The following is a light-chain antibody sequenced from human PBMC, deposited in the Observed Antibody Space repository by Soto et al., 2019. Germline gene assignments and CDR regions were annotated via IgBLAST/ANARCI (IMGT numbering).Light chain of an antibody. V-gene: IGKV3-15*01. Sequence: EIVMTQSPVTLSVSPVERATLSCRASQSVSGNLAWYQQKPGQAPRLLIYGASTRATGIPARFSGSGSGTEFTLTISSLQSEDFAVYYCQQYNNWWTFGQGTKVDIK. CDR3: QQYNNWWT. CDR2: GAS. CDR1: QSVSGN. J-gene: IGKJ1*01.